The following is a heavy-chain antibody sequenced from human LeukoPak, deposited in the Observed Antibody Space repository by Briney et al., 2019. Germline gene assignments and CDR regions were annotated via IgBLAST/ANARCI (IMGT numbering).Heavy chain of an antibody. CDR3: AKITMILKSPGDFDY. CDR1: GFTFSSYW. D-gene: IGHD3-22*01. V-gene: IGHV3-74*01. CDR2: INSDGSST. J-gene: IGHJ4*02. Sequence: GGSLRLSCAASGFTFSSYWMHWVRQAPGKGLVWVSRINSDGSSTSYADSVKGRFTISRDNAKNTLYLQMNSLRAEDTAVYYCAKITMILKSPGDFDYWGQGTLVTVSS.